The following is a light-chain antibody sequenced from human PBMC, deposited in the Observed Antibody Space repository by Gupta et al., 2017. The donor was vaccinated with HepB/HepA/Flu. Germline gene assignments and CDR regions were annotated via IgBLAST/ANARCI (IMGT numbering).Light chain of an antibody. V-gene: IGLV2-11*01. CDR3: CSYAGSHSWV. J-gene: IGLJ2*01. CDR1: STDVGGYNY. Sequence: QSALAQPRSVSGSPGHAVTISSTGTSTDVGGYNYVSWYQQHPGKAPKFMIYDVTKRPSGVPDRFSGSKSGNTASLTISGLQDEDEANYHCCSYAGSHSWVFGGGTKVTVL. CDR2: DVT.